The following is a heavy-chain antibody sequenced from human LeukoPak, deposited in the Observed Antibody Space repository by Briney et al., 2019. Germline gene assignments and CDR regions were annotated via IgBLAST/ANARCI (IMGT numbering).Heavy chain of an antibody. CDR1: GGSISSGSYY. Sequence: PSQTLSLTCTVSGGSISSGSYYWSWIRQPAGKGLEWTGRIYTSGSTNYNPSLQSRVTISVDTSKNQSSLKLSSVAAADTAVYYCASEQQWLVRYCGFWGQGTLVSVSS. D-gene: IGHD6-19*01. CDR3: ASEQQWLVRYCGF. CDR2: IYTSGST. V-gene: IGHV4-61*02. J-gene: IGHJ4*02.